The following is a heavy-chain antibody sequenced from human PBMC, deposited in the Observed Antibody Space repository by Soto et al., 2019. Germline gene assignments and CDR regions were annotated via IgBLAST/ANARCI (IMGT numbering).Heavy chain of an antibody. V-gene: IGHV1-46*03. Sequence: QVQLVQSGAEVKKPGASVKVSCKASGYTFTNYYMHWVRQAPGQGLEWMGVISPRGGSTSYAEKFQGRVSMTSDTSRTTGYIELSSLRYEDTAVYYCARPVGGNYAMGVWGQGTTVSVSS. J-gene: IGHJ6*02. CDR3: ARPVGGNYAMGV. CDR1: GYTFTNYY. D-gene: IGHD2-15*01. CDR2: ISPRGGST.